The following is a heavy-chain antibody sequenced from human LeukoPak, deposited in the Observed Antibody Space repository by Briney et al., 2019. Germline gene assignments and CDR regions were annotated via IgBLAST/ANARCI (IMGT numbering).Heavy chain of an antibody. CDR2: IYYSGST. CDR1: GDSIRNYY. J-gene: IGHJ4*02. Sequence: SETLSLTCTVSGDSIRNYYWTWIRQPPGKALEWIGYIYYSGSTSYNPSLKSRVTISVDTSKNQFSLKLSSVTAADTAVYYCARVYYHSSAYYLYFFDYWGQGTLVTVSS. D-gene: IGHD3-22*01. V-gene: IGHV4-59*01. CDR3: ARVYYHSSAYYLYFFDY.